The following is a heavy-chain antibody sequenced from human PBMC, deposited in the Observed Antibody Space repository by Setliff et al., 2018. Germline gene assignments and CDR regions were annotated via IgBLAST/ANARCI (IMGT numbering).Heavy chain of an antibody. D-gene: IGHD6-19*01. Sequence: GSGPTLVNPTQTLTLTCTFSGFSLSSSGVGVGWSRQPPGKALEWLALINWNDDKRYSPSLRTRVTITKDTSENQVVLAMTNMDPVDTATYYCAHTKQQQWLVPVFFDFWGQGTPVTVSS. CDR3: AHTKQQQWLVPVFFDF. CDR2: INWNDDK. CDR1: GFSLSSSGVG. V-gene: IGHV2-5*01. J-gene: IGHJ4*02.